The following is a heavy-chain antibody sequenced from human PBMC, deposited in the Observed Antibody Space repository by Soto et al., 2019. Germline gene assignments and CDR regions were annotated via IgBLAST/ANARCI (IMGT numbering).Heavy chain of an antibody. Sequence: ASVKVSCKASGYTFTGYYLHWVRQAPGQALEWMGWITPFNGNTNYAQKFQDRVTITRDRSMSTAYMELSSLRSEDTAMYYCATTDGYDSIREGVYYYYGMDVWGQGTTVTVSS. V-gene: IGHV1-45*02. CDR3: ATTDGYDSIREGVYYYYGMDV. CDR1: GYTFTGYY. CDR2: ITPFNGNT. J-gene: IGHJ6*02. D-gene: IGHD3-22*01.